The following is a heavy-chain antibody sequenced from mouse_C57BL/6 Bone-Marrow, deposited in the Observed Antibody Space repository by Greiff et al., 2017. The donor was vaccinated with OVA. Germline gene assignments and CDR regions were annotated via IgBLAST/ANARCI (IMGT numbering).Heavy chain of an antibody. V-gene: IGHV14-3*01. CDR3: ARELGVFDY. CDR1: CFHIQNPY. J-gene: IGHJ2*01. D-gene: IGHD4-1*01. CDR2: VSPSNGNT. Sequence: VQLQQSLAELFRPGAPVKFFCTASCFHIQNPYIPLVQQRPEQGLEWIGMVSPSNGNTKYAPKVQRTATITADTSSNTAYLQLSSLTAEDTAIYYCARELGVFDYWGQGTTLTVSS.